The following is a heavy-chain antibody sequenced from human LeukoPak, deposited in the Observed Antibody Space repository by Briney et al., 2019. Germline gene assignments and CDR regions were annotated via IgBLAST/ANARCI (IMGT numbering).Heavy chain of an antibody. Sequence: SETLSLTCTVSGGSISSYYWSWIRQPPGKGLEWIGYIYTSGSTNYNPSLKSRVTISVDTSKNQFSLKLSSVTAADTAVYYCARVMGVVVTATADYWGQGTLVTVSS. J-gene: IGHJ4*02. CDR2: IYTSGST. D-gene: IGHD2-21*02. CDR1: GGSISSYY. CDR3: ARVMGVVVTATADY. V-gene: IGHV4-4*09.